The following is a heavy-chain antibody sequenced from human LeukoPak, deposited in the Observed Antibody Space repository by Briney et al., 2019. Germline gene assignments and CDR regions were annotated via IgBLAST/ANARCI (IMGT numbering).Heavy chain of an antibody. J-gene: IGHJ5*02. D-gene: IGHD2-21*01. CDR2: INPDNGVT. CDR3: ARSDSYTWFDP. Sequence: ASVKVSCKASGYIFSDYYMHWVRQAPGQGLEWLGWINPDNGVTDYAQKFQGRVTMTRDTSISAVYVELSRLRSDDTAVYYCARSDSYTWFDPWGQGTLVTVSS. V-gene: IGHV1-2*02. CDR1: GYIFSDYY.